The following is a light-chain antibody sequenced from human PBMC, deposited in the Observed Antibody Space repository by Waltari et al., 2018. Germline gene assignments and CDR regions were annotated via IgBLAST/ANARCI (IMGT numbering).Light chain of an antibody. Sequence: ETVMTQSPGTLSVSPGDRATLSCRASQTVKTKLAWYQHKPGQAPRPLIYGASTRATGVPDRFSGSGSGTDFTLIISGLQSEDFAVYYCQQYNNWPPWTFGQGTKVEIK. J-gene: IGKJ1*01. CDR2: GAS. CDR3: QQYNNWPPWT. V-gene: IGKV3-15*01. CDR1: QTVKTK.